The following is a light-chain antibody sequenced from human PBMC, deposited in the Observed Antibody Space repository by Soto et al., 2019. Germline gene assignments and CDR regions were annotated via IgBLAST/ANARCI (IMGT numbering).Light chain of an antibody. CDR2: DAS. CDR3: QQRSNWPPYT. CDR1: QRVSSY. Sequence: EIVLTQSPAPLSLSPGERATLSCRASQRVSSYLAWYQQKPGQAPRLLIYDASNRATGIPARFSGSGSGTDLTLTTSSLEPEDFAVYYCQQRSNWPPYTFVQGTMLVIK. J-gene: IGKJ2*01. V-gene: IGKV3-11*01.